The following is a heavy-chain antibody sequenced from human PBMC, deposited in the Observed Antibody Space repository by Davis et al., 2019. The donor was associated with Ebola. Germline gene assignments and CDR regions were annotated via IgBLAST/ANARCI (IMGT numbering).Heavy chain of an antibody. CDR3: ARGWFRGSMDV. Sequence: HSQTLSLTCAISGDSVSTNSGGWNWIRQSPSRGLEWLGRTYYSSKWYNDYSVSVKSRITINPDTSKNQFSLQLNSVTPEDTALYYCARGWFRGSMDVWGEGTTVTVSS. V-gene: IGHV6-1*01. D-gene: IGHD3-10*01. CDR2: TYYSSKWYN. J-gene: IGHJ6*04. CDR1: GDSVSTNSGG.